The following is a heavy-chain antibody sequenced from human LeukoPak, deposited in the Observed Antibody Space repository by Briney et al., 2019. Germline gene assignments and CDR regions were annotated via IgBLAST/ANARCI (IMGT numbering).Heavy chain of an antibody. CDR1: GFTFNSYA. J-gene: IGHJ5*02. CDR3: AKTLGYSGYFSP. Sequence: GGSLRLSCAASGFTFNSYAMTWVRQAPGKGLEWVSAISGGGVNTYYADSVKGRFTISRDNSKNMLYLQMNSLRAEDAAVYYCAKTLGYSGYFSPWGQGTLVTVSS. D-gene: IGHD3-22*01. V-gene: IGHV3-23*01. CDR2: ISGGGVNT.